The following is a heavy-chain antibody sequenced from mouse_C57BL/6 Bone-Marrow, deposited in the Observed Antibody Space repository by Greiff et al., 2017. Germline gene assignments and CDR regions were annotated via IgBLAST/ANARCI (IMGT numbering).Heavy chain of an antibody. V-gene: IGHV1-55*01. J-gene: IGHJ3*01. CDR3: ARRYYDYDGGAY. CDR2: IYPGSGST. Sequence: QVQLQQPGAELVKPGASVTMSCKASGYTFTSYWITWVKQRPGQGLEWIGDIYPGSGSTNYNEKFKSKATLTVDTSSSTAYMQLSSLTSEDSAVYYCARRYYDYDGGAYWGQGTLVTVSA. CDR1: GYTFTSYW. D-gene: IGHD2-4*01.